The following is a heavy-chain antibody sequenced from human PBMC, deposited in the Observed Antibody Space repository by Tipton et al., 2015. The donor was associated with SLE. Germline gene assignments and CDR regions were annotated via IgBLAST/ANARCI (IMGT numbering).Heavy chain of an antibody. Sequence: GLVKPSETLSLTCDVHGGSFSGYYWNWIRQPPGKGLEWIGSIYYSGSTYYNPSLKSRATISVDTSKNQFSLKLSSVTAADTAVYFCARARSEDDFWSDYVYYYFYMDVWGRGTTVTVSS. CDR1: GGSFSGYY. D-gene: IGHD3-3*01. J-gene: IGHJ6*03. CDR3: ARARSEDDFWSDYVYYYFYMDV. CDR2: IYYSGST. V-gene: IGHV4-34*11.